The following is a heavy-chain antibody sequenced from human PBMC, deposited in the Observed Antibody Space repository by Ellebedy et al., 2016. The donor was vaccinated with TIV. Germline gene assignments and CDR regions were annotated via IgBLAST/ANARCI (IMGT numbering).Heavy chain of an antibody. D-gene: IGHD1-26*01. CDR3: ARAPNHSSGTKYYFDY. CDR1: GFTVSDNY. V-gene: IGHV3-66*01. J-gene: IGHJ4*02. Sequence: GESLKISCAASGFTVSDNYLSWVRQAPGKGLEWVSVIDSSGSTHYADPVKGRFFISRDNSKNTLFLDMNSLRAEDTAAYYCARAPNHSSGTKYYFDYWGQGTLVTVSS. CDR2: IDSSGST.